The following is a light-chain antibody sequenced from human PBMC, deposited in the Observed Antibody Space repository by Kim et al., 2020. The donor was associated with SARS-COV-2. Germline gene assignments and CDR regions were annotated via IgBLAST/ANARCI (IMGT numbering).Light chain of an antibody. CDR2: SAS. V-gene: IGKV3-20*01. CDR1: QSVNSIY. CDR3: KHYGYTPLT. J-gene: IGKJ1*01. Sequence: EIVLTQSPDTLSLSPGERATLSCRASQSVNSIYLAWYQQKPGQAPRLLIYSASIRATGIADRFSGSGSGTDFTLTITTLQPEDVAVYYCKHYGYTPLTFGRGTKVDIK.